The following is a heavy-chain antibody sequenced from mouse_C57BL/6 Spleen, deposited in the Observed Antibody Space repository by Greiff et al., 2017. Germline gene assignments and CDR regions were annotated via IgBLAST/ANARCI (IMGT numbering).Heavy chain of an antibody. D-gene: IGHD1-1*01. CDR1: GFTFSDYG. Sequence: EVQLVESGGGLVKPGGSLKLSCAASGFTFSDYGMHWVRQAPEKGLEWVAYISSGSSTIYYADTVKGRFTISRDKAKNTLFLQMTSLRSEDTAMYYCARGITTVGYFDVWGTGTTGTVSS. CDR3: ARGITTVGYFDV. CDR2: ISSGSSTI. J-gene: IGHJ1*03. V-gene: IGHV5-17*01.